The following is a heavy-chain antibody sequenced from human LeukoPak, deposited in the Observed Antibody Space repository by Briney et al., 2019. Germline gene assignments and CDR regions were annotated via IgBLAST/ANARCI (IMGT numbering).Heavy chain of an antibody. V-gene: IGHV1-46*01. CDR2: INPSGGST. Sequence: ASVKVSCKASGYTFTSYYMHWVRQAPGQGLEWMGIINPSGGSTSYAQKFQGRVTMTRDTSTSTVYMELSSLRSEDTAVHYCARSLCGGDCYSSGGRPYYWGQGTLVTVSS. D-gene: IGHD2-21*01. CDR3: ARSLCGGDCYSSGGRPYY. CDR1: GYTFTSYY. J-gene: IGHJ4*02.